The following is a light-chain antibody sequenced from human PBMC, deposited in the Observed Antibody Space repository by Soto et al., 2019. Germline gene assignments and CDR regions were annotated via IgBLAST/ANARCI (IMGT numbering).Light chain of an antibody. CDR1: TLGSKF. CDR2: EDT. Sequence: SYELTQPPSVSVSPGQTANITCSANTLGSKFVFWYQQKAGQSPMVVIYEDTKRPSGIPERFSGSNSGNTATLTISGTQAMDEADFYCQAWDSGTVVFGGGTKLTVL. CDR3: QAWDSGTVV. V-gene: IGLV3-1*01. J-gene: IGLJ2*01.